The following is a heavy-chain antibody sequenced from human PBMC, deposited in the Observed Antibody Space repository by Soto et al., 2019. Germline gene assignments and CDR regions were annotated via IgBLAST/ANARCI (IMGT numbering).Heavy chain of an antibody. CDR1: GFTFSSYA. J-gene: IGHJ5*02. D-gene: IGHD3-9*01. Sequence: GGSLRLSCAASGFTFSSYAMHWVRQAPGKGLEWVAVISYDGSNKYYADSVKGRFTISRDNSKNTLYLQMNSLRAEDTAVYYCAREEYDILTAPPNWFDPWGQGTLVTVSS. CDR2: ISYDGSNK. V-gene: IGHV3-30-3*01. CDR3: AREEYDILTAPPNWFDP.